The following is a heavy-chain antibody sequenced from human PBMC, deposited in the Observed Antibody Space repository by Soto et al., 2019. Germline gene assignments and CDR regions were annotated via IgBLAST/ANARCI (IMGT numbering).Heavy chain of an antibody. CDR3: ARDLGGPFDSSGYYYRAYFQH. J-gene: IGHJ1*01. CDR2: IIPIFGTA. D-gene: IGHD3-22*01. CDR1: GGTFSSYA. Sequence: SVKVSCKASGGTFSSYAISWVRQGPGQGLEWMGGIIPIFGTANYAQKFQGRVTTTADESTSTAYMELSSLRSEDTAVYYCARDLGGPFDSSGYYYRAYFQHWGQGTLVTVSS. V-gene: IGHV1-69*13.